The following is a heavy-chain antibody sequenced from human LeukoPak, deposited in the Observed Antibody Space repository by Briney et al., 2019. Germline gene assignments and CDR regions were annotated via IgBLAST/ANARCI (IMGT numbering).Heavy chain of an antibody. CDR1: GGTFSSYA. V-gene: IGHV1-69*13. CDR2: IIPIFGTA. CDR3: AREFAYDSSGYYYYY. Sequence: SVKVSCKASGGTFSSYAISWVRQAPGQGLEWMGGIIPIFGTANYAQKFQGRVTITADESTSTAYMEVNSLRSEDTAVYYCAREFAYDSSGYYYYYWGQGTLVTVSS. J-gene: IGHJ4*02. D-gene: IGHD3-22*01.